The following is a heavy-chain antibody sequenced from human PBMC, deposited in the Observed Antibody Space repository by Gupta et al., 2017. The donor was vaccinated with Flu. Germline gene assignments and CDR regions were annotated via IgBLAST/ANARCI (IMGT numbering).Heavy chain of an antibody. CDR1: GYTFSDHF. CDR2: INPKSGDT. CDR3: ARSSGYQRNDY. D-gene: IGHD5-12*01. V-gene: IGHV1-2*02. J-gene: IGHJ4*02. Sequence: QVQLVQCGAELKEPGSSVVVCCKASGYTFSDHFIHWVRQAPGQGLEWMGWINPKSGDTHYAQKFQGRVTMTRDTSIRTAYMDLSSLRSDDTAVYYCARSSGYQRNDYWGQGTLVTVSS.